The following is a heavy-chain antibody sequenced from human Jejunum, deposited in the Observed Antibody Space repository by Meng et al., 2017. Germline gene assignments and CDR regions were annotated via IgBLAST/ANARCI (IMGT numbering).Heavy chain of an antibody. D-gene: IGHD2-2*01. Sequence: QVELQESGPGLVKPSQTLSLTCSVSGDSIRGADYYWTWIRQAPGKGLEWIGYIYYSGTTYYNPSLKTRLILSVDTSTNRFSLNLSSVAAADTAMYYCARSLVVPAAYFDSWGHGTLVTVSS. CDR2: IYYSGTT. J-gene: IGHJ4*01. CDR3: ARSLVVPAAYFDS. V-gene: IGHV4-30-4*01. CDR1: GDSIRGADYY.